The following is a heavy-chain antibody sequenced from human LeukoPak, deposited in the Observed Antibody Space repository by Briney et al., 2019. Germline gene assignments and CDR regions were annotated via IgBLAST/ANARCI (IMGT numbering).Heavy chain of an antibody. J-gene: IGHJ4*02. V-gene: IGHV1-2*02. D-gene: IGHD2-15*01. CDR3: ARGAPDIVVVVAATPLGY. CDR1: GYTFTGYY. Sequence: GASVKVSCKASGYTFTGYYMHWVRQAPGQGLEWMGWINPNSGGTNYAQKFQGRVTMTRDTSLSTAYMELSRLRSDDTAVYYCARGAPDIVVVVAATPLGYWGQGTLVTVSS. CDR2: INPNSGGT.